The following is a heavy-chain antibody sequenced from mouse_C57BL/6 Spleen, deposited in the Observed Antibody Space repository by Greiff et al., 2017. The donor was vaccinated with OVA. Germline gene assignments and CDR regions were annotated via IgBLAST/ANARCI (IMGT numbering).Heavy chain of an antibody. Sequence: QVHVKQPGAELVKPGASVKVSCKASGYTFTSYWMHWVKQRPGQGLEWIGRIHPSDSDTNYNQKFKGKATLTVDKSSSTAYMQLSSLTSEDSAVYYCAIEGYYDYDGGPFAYWGQGTLVTVSA. V-gene: IGHV1-74*01. CDR3: AIEGYYDYDGGPFAY. D-gene: IGHD2-4*01. CDR1: GYTFTSYW. J-gene: IGHJ3*01. CDR2: IHPSDSDT.